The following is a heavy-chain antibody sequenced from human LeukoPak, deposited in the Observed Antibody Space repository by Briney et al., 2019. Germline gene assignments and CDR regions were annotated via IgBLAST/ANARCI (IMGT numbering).Heavy chain of an antibody. CDR2: ISGRSGTT. V-gene: IGHV3-23*01. CDR1: GFTLSSYA. D-gene: IGHD5-24*01. J-gene: IGHJ4*02. CDR3: AKSGYNRFDY. Sequence: GGSLRLSCAASGFTLSSYAMSWVRQAPGKGLEWVSAISGRSGTTYYADSVKGRFTISRDNSKNTLYLQMNSLRAEDTAVYYCAKSGYNRFDYWGQGTLVTVSS.